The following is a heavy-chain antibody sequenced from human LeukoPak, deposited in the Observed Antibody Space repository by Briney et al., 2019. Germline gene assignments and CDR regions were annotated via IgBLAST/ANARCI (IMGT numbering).Heavy chain of an antibody. CDR1: GFTFGSYE. CDR3: VRDTGIADTFGY. V-gene: IGHV3-48*03. D-gene: IGHD6-13*01. J-gene: IGHJ4*02. Sequence: GESLRLSCSASGFTFGSYEMNWVRQAPGKGRDWISSISHDGATKHYADSVKGRFTISRDNVKNSVFLQMKSLRAEDTDVYYCVRDTGIADTFGYWGQGTLVTVSS. CDR2: ISHDGATK.